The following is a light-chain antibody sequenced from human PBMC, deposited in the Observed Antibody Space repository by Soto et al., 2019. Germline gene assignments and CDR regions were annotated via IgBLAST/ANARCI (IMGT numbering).Light chain of an antibody. J-gene: IGLJ2*01. CDR2: EDN. CDR3: QSYDSSNHVV. Sequence: NFMLTQPHSVSESPGKTVTISCTRSSGSIASNYVQWYQQRPGSAPTTAIYEDNQRPSGVPDRFSGSIDSSSNSASLTISGLKTEDEADYYCQSYDSSNHVVFGGGTKPPS. CDR1: SGSIASNY. V-gene: IGLV6-57*04.